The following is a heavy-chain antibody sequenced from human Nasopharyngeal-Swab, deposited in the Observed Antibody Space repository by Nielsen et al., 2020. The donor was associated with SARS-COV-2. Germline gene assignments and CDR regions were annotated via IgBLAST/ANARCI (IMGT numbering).Heavy chain of an antibody. CDR2: INPAGSTT. CDR1: GFTFSDYW. J-gene: IGHJ4*02. Sequence: GGSLRLSCAPSGFTFSDYWMHWVRQAPGKGLVWVSRINPAGSTTDYEDSVGGRFTISRDNAKNTLYLQMNSLTVEDSAVYFCTRAGSYRFDYWGQGTLVTVSS. D-gene: IGHD1-26*01. V-gene: IGHV3-74*01. CDR3: TRAGSYRFDY.